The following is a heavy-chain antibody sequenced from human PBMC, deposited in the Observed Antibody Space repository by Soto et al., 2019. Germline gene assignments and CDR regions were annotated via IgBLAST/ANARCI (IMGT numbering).Heavy chain of an antibody. CDR3: AAEKWNNHYYHSNTYGMDV. CDR2: IYYSGST. CDR1: GGAISSSSYY. Sequence: SETLSLTCTVSGGAISSSSYYWGWIRQPPGKGLEWIGSIYYSGSTYYNPSLKSRVAISVDTSKNQFSLKLSSVTAADTAVYYCAAEKWNNHYYHSNTYGMDVWGQGTTVTVS. V-gene: IGHV4-39*01. J-gene: IGHJ6*02. D-gene: IGHD3-22*01.